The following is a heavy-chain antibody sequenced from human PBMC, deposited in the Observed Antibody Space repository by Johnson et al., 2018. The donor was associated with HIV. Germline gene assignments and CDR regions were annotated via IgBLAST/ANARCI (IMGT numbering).Heavy chain of an antibody. Sequence: VQLVESGGGVVRPGGSLRLSCAASRFTFEDHDMSWVRQVPGKGLEWVSGINWNGGSIGYGDSVKGRFTISRDNAKNSLYLQMNSLRAEDTALYYCAKEAGNSSWIPLYDAFDIWGQGTMVTVSS. J-gene: IGHJ3*02. V-gene: IGHV3-20*04. CDR1: RFTFEDHD. D-gene: IGHD6-13*01. CDR3: AKEAGNSSWIPLYDAFDI. CDR2: INWNGGSI.